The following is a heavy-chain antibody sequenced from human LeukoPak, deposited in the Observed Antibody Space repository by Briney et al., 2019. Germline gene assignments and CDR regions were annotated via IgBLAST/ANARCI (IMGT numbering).Heavy chain of an antibody. CDR3: ASIAGYCSSTSCFPWGYFDY. J-gene: IGHJ4*02. Sequence: SVKVSCKASGGTFSSYAISWVRQAPGQGLEWMGGIIPICGTADYAQKSQGRVTITTDESTSTAYMELSSLRSEDTAVYYCASIAGYCSSTSCFPWGYFDYWGQGTLVTVSS. CDR2: IIPICGTA. D-gene: IGHD2-2*01. CDR1: GGTFSSYA. V-gene: IGHV1-69*05.